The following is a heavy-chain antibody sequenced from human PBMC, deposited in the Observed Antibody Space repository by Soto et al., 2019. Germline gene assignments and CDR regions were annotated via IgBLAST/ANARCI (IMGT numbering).Heavy chain of an antibody. J-gene: IGHJ6*01. CDR3: ARWGIAAAGTDLKYYYYSCGMDV. V-gene: IGHV5-51*01. CDR2: IYPGDSDT. CDR1: GYSFTSYW. D-gene: IGHD6-13*01. Sequence: PGESLKISCKGSGYSFTSYWIGWVRQMPGKGLEWMGIIYPGDSDTRYSPSFQGQVTISADKSISTAYLQWSSLKASDTAMYYCARWGIAAAGTDLKYYYYSCGMDVWGQGTTLTVYS.